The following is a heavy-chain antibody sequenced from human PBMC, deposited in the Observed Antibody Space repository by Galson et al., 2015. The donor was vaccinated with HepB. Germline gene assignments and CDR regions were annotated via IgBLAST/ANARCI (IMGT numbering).Heavy chain of an antibody. CDR1: A. D-gene: IGHD3-9*01. V-gene: IGHV3-30*04. J-gene: IGHJ4*02. Sequence: AMAWVRQAPGKGLEWVAVISYDGNNKYFADSVKGRFTISRDNSKNTLYLQMSSLRAEDTAVYYCAKDQYDILTGYPDYWGQGTLVTVSS. CDR3: AKDQYDILTGYPDY. CDR2: ISYDGNNK.